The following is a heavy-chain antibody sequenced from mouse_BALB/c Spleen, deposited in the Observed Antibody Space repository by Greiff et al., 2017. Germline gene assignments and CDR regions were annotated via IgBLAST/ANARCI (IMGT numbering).Heavy chain of an antibody. CDR1: GFSLTSYG. J-gene: IGHJ4*01. CDR3: ARLIYGNSGVYAMDY. Sequence: QVQLKESGPGLVAPSQSLSITCTVSGFSLTSYGVHWVRQPPGKGLEWLGVIWAGGSTNYNSALMSRLSISKDNSKSQVFLRMNSLQTDDTAMYYSARLIYGNSGVYAMDYWGQGTSVTVSS. CDR2: IWAGGST. D-gene: IGHD2-1*01. V-gene: IGHV2-9*02.